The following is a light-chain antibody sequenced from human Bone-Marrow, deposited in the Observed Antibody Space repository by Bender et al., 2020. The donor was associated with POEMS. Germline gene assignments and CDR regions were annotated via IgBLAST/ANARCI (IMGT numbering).Light chain of an antibody. Sequence: QSVLTQPPSVSGAPGQRVTISCTGSSSNIGAGYDVHWYQHLPRTAPKLLIYGNINRPSGVPDRFSGSKSGTSASLAITGLQAEDEADYYCSSYTSSSTWVFGGGTKLTVL. J-gene: IGLJ3*02. V-gene: IGLV1-40*01. CDR1: SSNIGAGYD. CDR3: SSYTSSSTWV. CDR2: GNI.